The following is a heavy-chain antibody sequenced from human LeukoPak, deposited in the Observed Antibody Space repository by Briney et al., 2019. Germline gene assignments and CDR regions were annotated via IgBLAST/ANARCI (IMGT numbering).Heavy chain of an antibody. D-gene: IGHD2-15*01. J-gene: IGHJ5*02. V-gene: IGHV3-30*04. CDR1: GFTFSSYA. Sequence: TGGSLRLSCAASGFTFSSYAMHWVRQAPGKGLEWVAVISYDGSNKYYADSVKGRFTISRDNSKNTLYLQMNSLRAEDTAVYYCAKGPGTGSSCSGGSCYRGYNWFDPWGQGTLVTVSS. CDR2: ISYDGSNK. CDR3: AKGPGTGSSCSGGSCYRGYNWFDP.